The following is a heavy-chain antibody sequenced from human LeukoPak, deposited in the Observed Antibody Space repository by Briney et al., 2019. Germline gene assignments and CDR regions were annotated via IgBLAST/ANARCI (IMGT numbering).Heavy chain of an antibody. CDR1: GFTFSTYA. D-gene: IGHD3-3*01. CDR3: AKGNVAIRSSEKLLIDY. V-gene: IGHV3-23*01. Sequence: PGGSLRLSCAASGFTFSTYAMSWVRQAPGKGLEWVSAISGSGGSTYYADSVKGRFTISRDNSKNTLYLQMNSLRAEDTAVYYCAKGNVAIRSSEKLLIDYWGQGTLVTVSS. CDR2: ISGSGGST. J-gene: IGHJ4*02.